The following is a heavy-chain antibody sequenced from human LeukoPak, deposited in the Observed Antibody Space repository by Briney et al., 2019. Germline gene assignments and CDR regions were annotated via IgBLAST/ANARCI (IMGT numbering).Heavy chain of an antibody. Sequence: SETLSLTCAVYGGSFSGYYWSWIRQPLGKGLQWIGEINHSGSTNYNSSLNGRVNITVEKSKNEVSLKLNSVTAAATAVYYCARVLVGAPYWGQGTLVTVSS. CDR3: ARVLVGAPY. J-gene: IGHJ4*02. CDR1: GGSFSGYY. V-gene: IGHV4-34*01. CDR2: INHSGST. D-gene: IGHD1-26*01.